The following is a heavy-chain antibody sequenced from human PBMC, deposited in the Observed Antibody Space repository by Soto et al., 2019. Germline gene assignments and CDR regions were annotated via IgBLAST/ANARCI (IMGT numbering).Heavy chain of an antibody. J-gene: IGHJ6*02. Sequence: QLVESGGGVVQPGGSLRLSCSATPSAFTFSNHGMHWVRQTPGKGLEWLAVIWFDGGRRYYADSVKGRFTISRDNSESTLYLQMDSLGDEDTGVYYCASWGRGDFTSVVRSFNYALDVWGQGTTVAVSS. D-gene: IGHD3-22*01. CDR1: AFTFSNHG. CDR2: IWFDGGRR. CDR3: ASWGRGDFTSVVRSFNYALDV. V-gene: IGHV3-33*01.